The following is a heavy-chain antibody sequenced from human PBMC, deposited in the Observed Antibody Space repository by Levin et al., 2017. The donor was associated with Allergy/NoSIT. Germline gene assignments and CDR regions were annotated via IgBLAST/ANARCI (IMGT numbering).Heavy chain of an antibody. CDR3: ASRLDFWSGSMLKNGMDV. V-gene: IGHV4-39*01. CDR1: GGSISSSSYY. D-gene: IGHD3-3*01. CDR2: IYYSGST. J-gene: IGHJ6*02. Sequence: PSETLSLTCTVSGGSISSSSYYWGWIRQPPGKGLEWIGSIYYSGSTYYNPSLKSRVTISVDTSKNQFSLKLSSVTAADTAVYYCASRLDFWSGSMLKNGMDVWGQGTTVTVSS.